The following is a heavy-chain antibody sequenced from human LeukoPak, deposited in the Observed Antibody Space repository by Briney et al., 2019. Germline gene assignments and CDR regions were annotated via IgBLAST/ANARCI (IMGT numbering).Heavy chain of an antibody. CDR3: ARDMPRLLWFGELFGNLDY. Sequence: PGGSLRLSCAASGFTFSNYWMSWVRQAPGKGLEWVANIKQDGSEKYYVDSVKGRFTISRDNAKNSLYLQMNSLRAEDTAVYYCARDMPRLLWFGELFGNLDYWGQGTLVTVSS. CDR1: GFTFSNYW. CDR2: IKQDGSEK. D-gene: IGHD3-10*01. V-gene: IGHV3-7*01. J-gene: IGHJ4*02.